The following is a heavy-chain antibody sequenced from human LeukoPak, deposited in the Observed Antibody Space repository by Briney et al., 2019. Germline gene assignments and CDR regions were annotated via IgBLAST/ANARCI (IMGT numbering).Heavy chain of an antibody. D-gene: IGHD2-21*01. Sequence: PSQTLSLTCTVSGGSIGNDGYYWNWLRQHPGRGLEWIAFIYYSGAASYNPSLKSRVTISVDTSTNQFSLKLTSVTAADTAVYFCARGRYCGFSGDSWGQGTTVTVSS. V-gene: IGHV4-31*03. CDR2: IYYSGAA. CDR1: GGSIGNDGYY. CDR3: ARGRYCGFSGDS. J-gene: IGHJ6*02.